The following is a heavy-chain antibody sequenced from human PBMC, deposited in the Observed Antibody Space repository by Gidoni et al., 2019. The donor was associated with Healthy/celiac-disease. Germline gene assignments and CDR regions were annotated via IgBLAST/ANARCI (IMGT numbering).Heavy chain of an antibody. V-gene: IGHV3-30*04. Sequence: QVQLVESGGGVVQPGRSLRLSCAASGFPFSSYAMHWVRQAPGKGLEWVAVISYDGSNKYYADSVKGRFTISRDNSKNTLYLQMNSLRAEDTAVYYCARENDYGDYDPHQSVYFDYWGQGTLVTVSS. D-gene: IGHD4-17*01. CDR1: GFPFSSYA. CDR3: ARENDYGDYDPHQSVYFDY. CDR2: ISYDGSNK. J-gene: IGHJ4*02.